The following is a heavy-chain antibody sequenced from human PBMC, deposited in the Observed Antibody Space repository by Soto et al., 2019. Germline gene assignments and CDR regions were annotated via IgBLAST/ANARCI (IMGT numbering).Heavy chain of an antibody. CDR3: ARQGSPPPELVANLFGWFDP. J-gene: IGHJ5*02. V-gene: IGHV5-51*01. D-gene: IGHD1-1*01. Sequence: GESLKISCNGSGYSFTSYWIGWVRQMPGKGLEWMGIIYPGDSDTRYSPSFQGQVTITADKSITTAYLQWSSVKASDTAMDYCARQGSPPPELVANLFGWFDPWGQGTLVTVSS. CDR1: GYSFTSYW. CDR2: IYPGDSDT.